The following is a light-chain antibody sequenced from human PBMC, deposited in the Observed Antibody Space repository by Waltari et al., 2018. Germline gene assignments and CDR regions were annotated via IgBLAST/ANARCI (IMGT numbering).Light chain of an antibody. V-gene: IGLV2-11*01. J-gene: IGLJ3*02. CDR1: SSDVGGYNY. CDR2: DVD. CDR3: CSYAASVHWL. Sequence: QSALTQPRSVSGSPGQSVTISCTGTSSDVGGYNYVSWYQQPPGGPPKLLIYDVDKRPSGGPDRFFGSTSGNTASLTISGLQADDESDFYCCSYAASVHWLFGGGTKVTVL.